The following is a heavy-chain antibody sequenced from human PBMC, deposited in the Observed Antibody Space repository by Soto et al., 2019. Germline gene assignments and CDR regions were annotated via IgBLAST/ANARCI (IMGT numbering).Heavy chain of an antibody. CDR2: VSYSGST. V-gene: IGHV4-59*08. J-gene: IGHJ5*02. Sequence: QVQLQESGPGLVKSSETLSLTCTVSGGSISNYYWSWIRQPPGKGLEWIGYVSYSGSTNYNPSLKSRVTMSVDTSKNQFSLKLSSVTAADTAVYYCARHSTMIVVGWFDPWGQGTLVTVSS. CDR1: GGSISNYY. D-gene: IGHD3-22*01. CDR3: ARHSTMIVVGWFDP.